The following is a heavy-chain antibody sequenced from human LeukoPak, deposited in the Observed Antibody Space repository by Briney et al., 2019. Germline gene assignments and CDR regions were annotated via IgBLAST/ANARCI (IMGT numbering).Heavy chain of an antibody. D-gene: IGHD4-17*01. CDR1: GFTFNSYA. J-gene: IGHJ4*02. CDR3: AKDAMATVTYFDY. CDR2: LSGSGGGT. Sequence: GGSLRLSCATSGFTFNSYAMSWVRQAPGKGLEWVSGLSGSGGGTDYADSVKGRFTISRDNSRNTLYLQMNSLRSEDTAVYYCAKDAMATVTYFDYWGQGSLVTVSS. V-gene: IGHV3-23*01.